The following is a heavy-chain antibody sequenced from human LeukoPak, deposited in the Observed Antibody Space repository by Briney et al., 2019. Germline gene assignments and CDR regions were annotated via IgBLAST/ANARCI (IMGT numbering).Heavy chain of an antibody. J-gene: IGHJ4*02. CDR3: ARVSSGSYCDY. CDR2: ISSGSSTI. V-gene: IGHV3-48*01. D-gene: IGHD3-10*01. Sequence: GGSLRLSCAASGFTFRSYSMNWVRQAPGKGLEWVSYISSGSSTIYYADSAKGRFTISRDNSKNTVYLQMNSLRAEDTAVYYCARVSSGSYCDYWGQGTLVTVSS. CDR1: GFTFRSYS.